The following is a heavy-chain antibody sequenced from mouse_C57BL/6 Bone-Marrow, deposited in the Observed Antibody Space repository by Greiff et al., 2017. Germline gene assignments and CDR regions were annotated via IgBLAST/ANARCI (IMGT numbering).Heavy chain of an antibody. J-gene: IGHJ1*03. CDR2: GQGLEWSG. Sequence: VQLQQSGPELARPWASVKISCPAFYTFSRRVHFAIRDTNYWMQWVKQRPGQGLEWSGAIYPGNGDTSYNQKVKGKATLTADKSSSTAYMQLSSLTSEDSAVYYCASRYYSNYDGYFDVWGTGTTVTVSS. CDR1: YTFSRRVH. CDR3: SEDSAVYYCASRYYSNYDGYFDV. V-gene: IGHV1-87*01. D-gene: IGHD2-5*01.